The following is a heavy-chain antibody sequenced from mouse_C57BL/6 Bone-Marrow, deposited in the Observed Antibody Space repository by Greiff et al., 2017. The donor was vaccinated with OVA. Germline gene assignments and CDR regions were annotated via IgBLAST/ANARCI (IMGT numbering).Heavy chain of an antibody. CDR2: INPSSGYT. CDR1: GYTFTSYT. V-gene: IGHV1-4*01. Sequence: LQESGAELARPGASVKMSCKASGYTFTSYTMHWVKQRPGQGLEWIGYINPSSGYTKYNQKFKDKATLTADKSSSTAYMQLSSLTSEDSAVYYCAKPIYDGYFLDYWGQGTTLTVSS. J-gene: IGHJ2*01. CDR3: AKPIYDGYFLDY. D-gene: IGHD2-3*01.